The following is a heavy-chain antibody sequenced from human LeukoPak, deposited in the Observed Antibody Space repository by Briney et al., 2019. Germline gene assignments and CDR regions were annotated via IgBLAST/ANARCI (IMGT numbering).Heavy chain of an antibody. CDR1: GGSISSYY. Sequence: RPSETLSLTCTVSGGSISSYYWSWIRQPPGKGLEWIGYIYYSGSTNYNPSLKSRVTISVDTSKNQFSLKLSSVTAADTAVYYCARDRGILNSFFDYWGQGTLVTVSS. V-gene: IGHV4-59*01. CDR2: IYYSGST. CDR3: ARDRGILNSFFDY. D-gene: IGHD4-23*01. J-gene: IGHJ4*02.